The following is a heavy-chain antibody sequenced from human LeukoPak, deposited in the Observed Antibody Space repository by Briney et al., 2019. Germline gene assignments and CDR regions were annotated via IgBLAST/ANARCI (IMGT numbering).Heavy chain of an antibody. CDR1: GFTFSSYD. V-gene: IGHV3-23*01. J-gene: IGHJ5*02. Sequence: PGGSLRLSCAASGFTFSSYDRTWLRQAPGKGLEWVSGISGSGGSTYYADSVKGRFTISRDNSKNTLYLQMNSLRAEDTAVYFCAKEDSVYGSGKNNRFDPWGQGTLVTVSS. CDR2: ISGSGGST. CDR3: AKEDSVYGSGKNNRFDP. D-gene: IGHD3-10*01.